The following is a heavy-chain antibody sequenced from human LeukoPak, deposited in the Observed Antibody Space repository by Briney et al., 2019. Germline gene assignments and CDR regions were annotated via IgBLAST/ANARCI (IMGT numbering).Heavy chain of an antibody. J-gene: IGHJ4*02. D-gene: IGHD3-22*01. V-gene: IGHV3-30*03. CDR2: ISYDGSNK. CDR3: ARGNYYHDSSGHHYYFDY. Sequence: TGGSLRLSCAASGFTFSSYGMHWVRQAPGKELEWVAVISYDGSNKYYADSVKGRFTISRDNSKNTLYLQMNSLRAEDTAVYYCARGNYYHDSSGHHYYFDYWGQGTLVTVSS. CDR1: GFTFSSYG.